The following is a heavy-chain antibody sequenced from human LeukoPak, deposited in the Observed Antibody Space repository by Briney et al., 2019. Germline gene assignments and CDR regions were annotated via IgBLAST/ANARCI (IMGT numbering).Heavy chain of an antibody. V-gene: IGHV1-2*02. CDR1: GYTFTGYY. CDR2: INPNSGGT. CDR3: ARDLSGTMVRGVLDY. D-gene: IGHD3-10*01. Sequence: ASVKVPCKASGYTFTGYYMHWVRQAPGQGLEWMGWINPNSGGTNYAQKFQGRVTMTRDTSISTAYMELSRLRSDDTAVYYCARDLSGTMVRGVLDYWGQGTLVTVSS. J-gene: IGHJ4*02.